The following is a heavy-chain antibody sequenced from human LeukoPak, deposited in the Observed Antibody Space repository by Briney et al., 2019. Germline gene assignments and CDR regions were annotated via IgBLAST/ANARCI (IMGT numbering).Heavy chain of an antibody. CDR1: GGTFSSYA. V-gene: IGHV1-69*05. CDR2: IIPIFGTA. J-gene: IGHJ4*02. Sequence: GSSVKVSCKASGGTFSSYAISWVRQAPGQGLEWMGGIIPIFGTANYAQKFQGRVTITTDESTSPAYMELSSLRSEDTAVYYCARASVFSPTGYPYYFDYWGQGTLVTVSS. D-gene: IGHD3-9*01. CDR3: ARASVFSPTGYPYYFDY.